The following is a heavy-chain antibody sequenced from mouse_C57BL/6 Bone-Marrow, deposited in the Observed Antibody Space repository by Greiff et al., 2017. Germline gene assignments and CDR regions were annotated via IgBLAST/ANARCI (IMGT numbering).Heavy chain of an antibody. CDR1: GYTFTSYG. CDR2: IYPRSGNT. D-gene: IGHD1-1*01. V-gene: IGHV1-81*01. Sequence: VQLQQSGAELARPGASVKLSCKASGYTFTSYGISWVKQRTGQGLEWIGEIYPRSGNTYYNEKFKGKATLTADKSSSTAYMELRSLTSEDSAVYVCARRPSIYYYGSSPWFAYWGQGTLVTVSA. J-gene: IGHJ3*01. CDR3: ARRPSIYYYGSSPWFAY.